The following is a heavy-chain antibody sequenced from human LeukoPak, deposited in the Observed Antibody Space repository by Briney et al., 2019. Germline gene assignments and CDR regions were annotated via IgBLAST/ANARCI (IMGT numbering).Heavy chain of an antibody. J-gene: IGHJ4*02. Sequence: GGSLRLSCAASGFTFSSYAMHWVRQAPGKGLEWVAVISYDGSNKYYADSVKGRFTISRDNSKNTLYLQMNSLRAEDTAVYYCAKDRHSSGWSFDYWGQGTLVTVSS. CDR1: GFTFSSYA. V-gene: IGHV3-30-3*01. CDR3: AKDRHSSGWSFDY. CDR2: ISYDGSNK. D-gene: IGHD6-19*01.